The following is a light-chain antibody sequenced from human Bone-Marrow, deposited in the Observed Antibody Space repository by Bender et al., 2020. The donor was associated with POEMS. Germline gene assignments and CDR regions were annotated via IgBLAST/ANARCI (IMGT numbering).Light chain of an antibody. CDR3: SAWDDSLSGWV. J-gene: IGLJ3*02. V-gene: IGLV1-36*01. Sequence: QSVVTQPPSLSEAPRQRVTISCSGSSSNIGNHGVNWYQQLPGWVPKRPIYYDDLLTPGVSDRFSASKSGTSASLAISELQSEDEALYYCSAWDDSLSGWVFGGGTKLTVL. CDR1: SSNIGNHG. CDR2: YDD.